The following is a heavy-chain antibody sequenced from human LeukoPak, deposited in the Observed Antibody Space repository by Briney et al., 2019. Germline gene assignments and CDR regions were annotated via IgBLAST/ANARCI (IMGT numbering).Heavy chain of an antibody. CDR1: GGSFSGYY. J-gene: IGHJ4*02. Sequence: SETLSLTCAVYGGSFSGYYWSWIRQPPGKGLEWIGEINHSGSTNYNPSLKSRVTISVDTSKNQFSLKLSSVTAADTAVHYCARGRRSRYYYDSSGYYYFDYWGQGTLVTVSS. D-gene: IGHD3-22*01. CDR2: INHSGST. CDR3: ARGRRSRYYYDSSGYYYFDY. V-gene: IGHV4-34*01.